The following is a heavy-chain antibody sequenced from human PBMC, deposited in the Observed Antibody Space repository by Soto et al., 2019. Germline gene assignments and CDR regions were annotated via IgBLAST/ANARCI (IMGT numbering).Heavy chain of an antibody. J-gene: IGHJ4*02. V-gene: IGHV3-23*01. CDR1: GFTFSSYA. CDR3: ARRGSGSYYYY. Sequence: EVQLLESGGGLVQPGGSLRLSCAASGFTFSSYAMRWVRQAPVKGLEWVSAISGSGDSTYNADSVKGRFTISRDHSKNTLYPQMNSLRAEDTAVYYCARRGSGSYYYYWGQGTLVTVSS. CDR2: ISGSGDST. D-gene: IGHD1-26*01.